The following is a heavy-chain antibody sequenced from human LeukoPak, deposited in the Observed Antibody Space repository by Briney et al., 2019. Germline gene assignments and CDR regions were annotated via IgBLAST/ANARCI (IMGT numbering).Heavy chain of an antibody. J-gene: IGHJ6*03. CDR3: ARASRGIQLWFYYYMDV. Sequence: SETLSLTCAVYGGSFSGYYWSWIRQPPGKGLEWIGEINHSGSTNYNPSLKSRVTISVDTSKNQFSLKLSSVTAADTAVYYCARASRGIQLWFYYYMDVWGKGTTVTVSS. CDR2: INHSGST. D-gene: IGHD5-18*01. V-gene: IGHV4-34*01. CDR1: GGSFSGYY.